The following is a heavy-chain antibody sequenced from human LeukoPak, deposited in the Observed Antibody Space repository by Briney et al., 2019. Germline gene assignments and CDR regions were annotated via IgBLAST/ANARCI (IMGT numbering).Heavy chain of an antibody. CDR1: GFTVSSNY. J-gene: IGHJ4*02. V-gene: IGHV3-11*04. D-gene: IGHD6-13*01. Sequence: GGSLRLSCAASGFTVSSNYMIWIRQAPGKGLEWVSYISSSGSTIYYADAVKGRFTISRDNAKNSLYLQMNSLRAEDTAVYYCVREAPRIAADHFDWGQGTLVTVSS. CDR2: ISSSGSTI. CDR3: VREAPRIAADHFD.